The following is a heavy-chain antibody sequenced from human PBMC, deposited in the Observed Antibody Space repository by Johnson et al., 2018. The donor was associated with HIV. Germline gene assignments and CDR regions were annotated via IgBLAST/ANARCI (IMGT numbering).Heavy chain of an antibody. J-gene: IGHJ3*02. Sequence: EVHLVESGGGVVRPGGSLRLSCAASGFTFDDYGMSWVRQAPGKGLEWVSGINWNGGSTGYADSVKGRFTISRDNAKNSLYLQMNSLRAADTALYYCAIARYGDLLNLDAFDICGQGTMVTVSS. V-gene: IGHV3-20*04. D-gene: IGHD4-17*01. CDR3: AIARYGDLLNLDAFDI. CDR1: GFTFDDYG. CDR2: INWNGGST.